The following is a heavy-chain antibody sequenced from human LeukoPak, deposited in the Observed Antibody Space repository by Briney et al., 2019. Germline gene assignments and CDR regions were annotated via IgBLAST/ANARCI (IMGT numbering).Heavy chain of an antibody. D-gene: IGHD3-10*01. CDR1: GYTFTGYY. V-gene: IGHV1-2*02. CDR3: ARSMVRGVIIGMD. CDR2: INPNSGGT. J-gene: IGHJ4*02. Sequence: ASVKVSCKASGYTFTGYYMHWVRQAPGQGLEWMVWINPNSGGTNYAQKFQGRVTMTRDTSISTAYMELSRLRSDDTAVYYCARSMVRGVIIGMDWGQGTLVTVSS.